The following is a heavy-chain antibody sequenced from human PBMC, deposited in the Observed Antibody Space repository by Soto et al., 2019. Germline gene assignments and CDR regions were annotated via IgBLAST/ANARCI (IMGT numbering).Heavy chain of an antibody. Sequence: PGGSLRHSCAASGFTFVSYWMSWVRQDKGKGLEWVANIKQDGSEKYYVDSVKGRFTISRDNAKNSLCLQMNSLRAEDTAVYYCARDRVLRFLEWLPYYGMDVWXQGTTVTVSS. CDR2: IKQDGSEK. CDR3: ARDRVLRFLEWLPYYGMDV. J-gene: IGHJ6*02. CDR1: GFTFVSYW. V-gene: IGHV3-7*01. D-gene: IGHD3-3*01.